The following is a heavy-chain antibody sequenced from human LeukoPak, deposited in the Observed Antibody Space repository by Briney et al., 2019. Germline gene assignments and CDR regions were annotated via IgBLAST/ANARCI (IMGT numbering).Heavy chain of an antibody. J-gene: IGHJ4*02. Sequence: PGGSLRLSCAASGFTFSSYSMNWVRRAPGKGLEWVSSISSSSSYIYYADSVKGRLTISRDNAKNSLYLQMNSLRAEDTAVYYCARGRGDYGEYYFDYWGQGTLVTVSS. V-gene: IGHV3-21*01. CDR2: ISSSSSYI. CDR3: ARGRGDYGEYYFDY. D-gene: IGHD4/OR15-4a*01. CDR1: GFTFSSYS.